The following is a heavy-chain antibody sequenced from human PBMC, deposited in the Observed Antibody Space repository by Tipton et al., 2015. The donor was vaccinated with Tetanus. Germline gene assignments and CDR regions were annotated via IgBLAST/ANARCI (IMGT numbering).Heavy chain of an antibody. J-gene: IGHJ4*02. CDR3: ARGPDYDILTGLLYHDY. Sequence: SLRLSCAASGFTFSSYAMHWVRQAPGKGLEWVAVISYDGSNKYYADSVKGRFTISRDNSKNTLYLQMNSLRAEDTAVYYCARGPDYDILTGLLYHDYWGQGTLVTVSS. CDR2: ISYDGSNK. CDR1: GFTFSSYA. V-gene: IGHV3-30-3*01. D-gene: IGHD3-9*01.